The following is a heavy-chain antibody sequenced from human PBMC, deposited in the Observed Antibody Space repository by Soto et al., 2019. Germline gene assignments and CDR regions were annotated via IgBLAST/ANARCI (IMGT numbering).Heavy chain of an antibody. CDR2: IIPIFGTA. CDR3: ARDLARLSSSQGLVRAEYYYYGMDV. CDR1: GGTFSSYA. D-gene: IGHD6-19*01. J-gene: IGHJ6*02. V-gene: IGHV1-69*01. Sequence: QVQLVQSGAEVKKPGSSVKVSCKASGGTFSSYAISWVRQAPGQGLEWMGGIIPIFGTANYAQKFQGRVTITADESTSTAYMELSSLRSEDTAVYYCARDLARLSSSQGLVRAEYYYYGMDVWGQGTTVTVSS.